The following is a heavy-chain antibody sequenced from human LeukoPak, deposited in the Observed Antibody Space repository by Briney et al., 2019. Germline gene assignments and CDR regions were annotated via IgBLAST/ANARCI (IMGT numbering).Heavy chain of an antibody. V-gene: IGHV3-30*01. CDR1: GFTFSSYA. Sequence: GGSLRLSCAASGFTFSSYAMHWVRQAPGKGLEWVAVISYDGSDKYYADSVKGRFTISRDNSKNTLYLQMNSLRAEDTAVYYCARDGGYWGQGTLVTVSS. CDR2: ISYDGSDK. J-gene: IGHJ4*02. CDR3: ARDGGY. D-gene: IGHD2-15*01.